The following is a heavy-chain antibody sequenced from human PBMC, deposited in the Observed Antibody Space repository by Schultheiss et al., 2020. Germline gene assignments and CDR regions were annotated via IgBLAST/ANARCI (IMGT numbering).Heavy chain of an antibody. CDR3: VRAHSNCADY. J-gene: IGHJ4*02. V-gene: IGHV4-38-2*02. CDR2: IFHSGST. Sequence: SATLALTCTVSGYSISSNYYWGWMRQPPGKGLEWIGSIFHSGSTYYNPSLRSRVTISVDTSKNQLSLRLSSVTAVDTAVYYCVRAHSNCADYWGQGTLVTVAS. CDR1: GYSISSNYY. D-gene: IGHD4-11*01.